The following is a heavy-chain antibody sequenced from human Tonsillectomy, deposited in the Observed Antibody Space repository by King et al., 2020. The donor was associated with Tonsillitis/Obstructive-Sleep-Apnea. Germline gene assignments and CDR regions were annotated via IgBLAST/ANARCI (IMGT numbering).Heavy chain of an antibody. Sequence: VQLQESGPGLVKPSETLSLTCTVSGGSISSYYWSWIRQPPGKGLEWIGYIYYSGSTNYNPSLKSRVTISVDTSKNQFSLKLSSVTAADTAVYYCARDLGYDFWSGYSRGGWFDPWGPGTLVTVSS. CDR2: IYYSGST. D-gene: IGHD3-3*01. V-gene: IGHV4-59*01. J-gene: IGHJ5*02. CDR3: ARDLGYDFWSGYSRGGWFDP. CDR1: GGSISSYY.